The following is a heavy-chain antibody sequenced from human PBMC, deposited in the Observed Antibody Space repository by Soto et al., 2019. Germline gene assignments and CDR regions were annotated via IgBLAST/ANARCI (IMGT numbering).Heavy chain of an antibody. D-gene: IGHD2-21*02. J-gene: IGHJ5*02. CDR1: GGTFSSCA. V-gene: IGHV1-69*13. CDR3: ARAQHIVVVTANNWFDP. CDR2: IIPIFGTA. Sequence: SVKVSCKASGGTFSSCAISWVRQAPGQELEWMGGIIPIFGTANYAQKFQGRVTITADESTSTAYRELSSLRSEDTAAYYCARAQHIVVVTANNWFDPWGQGNLVTVSS.